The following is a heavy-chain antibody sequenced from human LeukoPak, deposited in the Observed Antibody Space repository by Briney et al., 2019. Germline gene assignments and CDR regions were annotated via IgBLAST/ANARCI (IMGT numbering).Heavy chain of an antibody. CDR2: IIPIFGTA. J-gene: IGHJ4*02. D-gene: IGHD5-24*01. CDR1: GGTFSSYA. V-gene: IGHV1-69*13. Sequence: ASVKVSCKASGGTFSSYAISWVRQAPGQGLGWMGGIIPIFGTANYAQKFQGRVTITADESTSTAYMELSSLRSEDTAVYYCASFDGLTVDYWGQGTLVTVSS. CDR3: ASFDGLTVDY.